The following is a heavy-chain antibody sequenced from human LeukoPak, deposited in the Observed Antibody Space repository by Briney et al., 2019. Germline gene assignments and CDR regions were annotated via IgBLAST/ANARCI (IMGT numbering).Heavy chain of an antibody. Sequence: GGSLRLSCAASGFTFSSYSMNWVRQAPGKGLEWVSSISSSSSYIYYADSVKGRFTISRDNAKNSLYQQMNSLRAEDTAVYYCARGSGGAFDIWGQGTMVTVSS. CDR1: GFTFSSYS. CDR3: ARGSGGAFDI. D-gene: IGHD3-10*01. CDR2: ISSSSSYI. J-gene: IGHJ3*02. V-gene: IGHV3-21*01.